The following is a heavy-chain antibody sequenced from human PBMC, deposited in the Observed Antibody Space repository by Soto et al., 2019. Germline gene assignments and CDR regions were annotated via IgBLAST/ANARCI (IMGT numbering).Heavy chain of an antibody. CDR2: IDPSDSYT. CDR1: GYRFTSCW. Sequence: PGESLKISCKGSGYRFTSCWISWVRQMPGKGLEWMGRIDPSDSYTKNSPSFQGHVSISVDKSISTAYLQWSSLKASDTAMYYCARHYCSGDSCYSGADFDYWGQGTLVTVSS. CDR3: ARHYCSGDSCYSGADFDY. V-gene: IGHV5-10-1*01. J-gene: IGHJ4*02. D-gene: IGHD2-15*01.